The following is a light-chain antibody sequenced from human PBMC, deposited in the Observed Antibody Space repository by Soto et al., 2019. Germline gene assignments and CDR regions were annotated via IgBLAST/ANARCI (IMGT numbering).Light chain of an antibody. J-gene: IGKJ2*01. V-gene: IGKV3-20*01. CDR2: GAS. CDR3: QQYGSSPGT. Sequence: EIVLTQSPGTLSLSPGERATLSCRASQSVSSSYLAWYQQKPGQAPRLLIYGASSRATGIPDRFSGSGSGTDFTLNISRLEPEDFAVYYCQQYGSSPGTFGQRTKLDIK. CDR1: QSVSSSY.